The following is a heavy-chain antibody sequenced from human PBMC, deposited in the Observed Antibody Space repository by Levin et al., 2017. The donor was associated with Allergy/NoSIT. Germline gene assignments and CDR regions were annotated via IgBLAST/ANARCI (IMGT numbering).Heavy chain of an antibody. J-gene: IGHJ4*02. Sequence: TGESLKISCAASGFTFSNAWMSWVRQAPGEGLEWVGRIKSKTDGGTTDYAAPVKGRFTISRDDSKNTLYLQMNSLKTEDTGVYYCTIPGGGNWGQGTLVTVSS. CDR3: TIPGGGN. D-gene: IGHD2-8*02. CDR1: GFTFSNAW. V-gene: IGHV3-15*01. CDR2: IKSKTDGGTT.